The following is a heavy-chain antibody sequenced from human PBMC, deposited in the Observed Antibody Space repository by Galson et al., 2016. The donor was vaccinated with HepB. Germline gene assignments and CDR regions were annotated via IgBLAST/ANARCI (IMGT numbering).Heavy chain of an antibody. CDR1: GCIFSNFG. J-gene: IGHJ4*02. CDR2: IWFDGTNK. V-gene: IGHV3-33*01. CDR3: ARVNGTGWPAFDF. Sequence: SLRLSCEASGCIFSNFGMHWVRQAPGKGLEWVAVIWFDGTNKYYADSVRGRFAIPRDNTKNTLYLDMSDLRGDDTAVYFCARVNGTGWPAFDFWGQGTPVTVSS. D-gene: IGHD3/OR15-3a*01.